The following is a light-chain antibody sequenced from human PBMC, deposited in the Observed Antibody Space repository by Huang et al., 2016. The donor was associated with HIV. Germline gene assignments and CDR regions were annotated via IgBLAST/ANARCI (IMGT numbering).Light chain of an antibody. CDR2: KAS. CDR3: QQYYSSWT. CDR1: QSISNW. Sequence: DFQMTQSPSTVSASVGDRVTIPCRASQSISNWLAWYQQKPGKAPQLLIYKASSLKSGVPSRVSGSGSGTKFTLTINSLQPDDFATYYCQQYYSSWTFGQGTKVDLK. V-gene: IGKV1-5*03. J-gene: IGKJ1*01.